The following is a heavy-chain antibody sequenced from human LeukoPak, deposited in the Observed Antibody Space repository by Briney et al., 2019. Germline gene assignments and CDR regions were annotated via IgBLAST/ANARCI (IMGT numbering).Heavy chain of an antibody. CDR2: IGAYNGNT. CDR1: GYTFTSYG. J-gene: IGHJ6*04. Sequence: ASVKVSCKASGYTFTSYGISWVRQAPGQGLEWMGWIGAYNGNTNYAQKLQGRVTMTTDTSTSTAYMELRSLRSDDTAVYYCARPSYCSGGSCYSYGMDVWGKGTTVTVSS. D-gene: IGHD2-15*01. V-gene: IGHV1-18*04. CDR3: ARPSYCSGGSCYSYGMDV.